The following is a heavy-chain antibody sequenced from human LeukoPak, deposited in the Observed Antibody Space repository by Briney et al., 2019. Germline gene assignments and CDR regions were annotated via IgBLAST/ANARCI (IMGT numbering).Heavy chain of an antibody. CDR2: INHSGST. J-gene: IGHJ6*02. CDR3: ARASRCSGGSCYPFYYYYYCMDV. Sequence: SEPLSLTCTVSGGSIISYYWSWIRQPPGKGLEWIGEINHSGSTNYNPSLKSRVTISVDTSKNHFSLKLSSVTAADTAVYYCARASRCSGGSCYPFYYYYYCMDVWGQGTTVTVSS. V-gene: IGHV4-34*01. D-gene: IGHD2-15*01. CDR1: GGSIISYY.